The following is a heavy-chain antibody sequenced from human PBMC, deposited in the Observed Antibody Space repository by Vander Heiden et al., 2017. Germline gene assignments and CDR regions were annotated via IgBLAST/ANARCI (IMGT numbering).Heavy chain of an antibody. CDR2: ISGSGGST. J-gene: IGHJ6*02. CDR3: AKGTARRVSYYYGMDV. Sequence: EVQLLESGGGLVQPGGSLSLSCAASGFTFSSYAMSWVRQAPGKGLEWVSAISGSGGSTYYADSVKGRFTISRDNSKNTLYLQMNSLRAEDTAVYYCAKGTARRVSYYYGMDVWGQGTTVTVSS. CDR1: GFTFSSYA. V-gene: IGHV3-23*01. D-gene: IGHD1-1*01.